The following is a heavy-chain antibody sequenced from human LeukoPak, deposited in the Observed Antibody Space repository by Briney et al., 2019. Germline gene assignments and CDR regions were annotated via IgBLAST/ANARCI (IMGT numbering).Heavy chain of an antibody. V-gene: IGHV4-59*01. CDR2: IYYSGST. CDR1: GGSISSYY. J-gene: IGHJ3*02. CDR3: ARDEITMVRGVINGAFDI. D-gene: IGHD3-10*01. Sequence: SETLSLTCTVSGGSISSYYWSWIRQPPGKGLEWIGYIYYSGSTNYNPSLKSRVTISVDTSKNQFSLKLSSVTAADTAVYYCARDEITMVRGVINGAFDIWGQGTMVTVSS.